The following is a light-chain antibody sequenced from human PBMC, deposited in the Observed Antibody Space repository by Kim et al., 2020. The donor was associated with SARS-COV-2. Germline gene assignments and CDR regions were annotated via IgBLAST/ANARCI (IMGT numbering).Light chain of an antibody. CDR1: QNVNND. Sequence: VVLTQSPVTLSLSPGERVTLSCRASQNVNNDLGWYQQKSGQPPRLLIYDASKRATGIPARFSGGGSGTDFTLTITSLQPEDVAIYYCLQRSVGEYTFGQGTRLEIK. CDR3: LQRSVGEYT. CDR2: DAS. V-gene: IGKV3-11*01. J-gene: IGKJ5*01.